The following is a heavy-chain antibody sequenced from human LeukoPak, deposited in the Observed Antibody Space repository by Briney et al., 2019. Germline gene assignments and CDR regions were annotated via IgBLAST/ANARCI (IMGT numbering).Heavy chain of an antibody. CDR1: GFTFSDYY. CDR3: ARARAVAAPQDY. V-gene: IGHV3-11*01. CDR2: ISSSGSTI. Sequence: GGSLRLSCAASGFTFSDYYMSWIRQAPGKGLEWVSYISSSGSTIYYADSVKGRFTISRDNAKNSLYPQMNSLRAEDTAVYYCARARAVAAPQDYWGQGTLVTVSS. J-gene: IGHJ4*02. D-gene: IGHD6-19*01.